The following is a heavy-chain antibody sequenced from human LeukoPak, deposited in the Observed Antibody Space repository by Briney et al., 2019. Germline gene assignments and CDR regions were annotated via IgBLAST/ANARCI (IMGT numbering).Heavy chain of an antibody. J-gene: IGHJ3*02. V-gene: IGHV1-24*01. D-gene: IGHD4-17*01. Sequence: GASVKVSCKVSGYTLTELSMHWVRQAPGKGLEWMGGFDPEDGETIYAQKFQGRVTMTEDTSTDTAYMELSSLRSEDTAMYYCATREPHDYGDPDAFDIWGQGTMVTVSS. CDR2: FDPEDGET. CDR3: ATREPHDYGDPDAFDI. CDR1: GYTLTELS.